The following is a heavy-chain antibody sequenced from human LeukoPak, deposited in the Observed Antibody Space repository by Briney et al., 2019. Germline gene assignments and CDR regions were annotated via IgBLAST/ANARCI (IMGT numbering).Heavy chain of an antibody. Sequence: SQTLSLTCAISGDSVSSNSAAWNWFRQSPSRGLEWLGRTYYRSKWYNDYAVSVKSRITINPDTSKNQFSLQLDSVTPEDTAVYYCARDQRRRVTAIGYGPREYNYYMDVWGKGTTVTMSS. V-gene: IGHV6-1*01. CDR1: GDSVSSNSAA. CDR2: TYYRSKWYN. CDR3: ARDQRRRVTAIGYGPREYNYYMDV. D-gene: IGHD2-21*02. J-gene: IGHJ6*03.